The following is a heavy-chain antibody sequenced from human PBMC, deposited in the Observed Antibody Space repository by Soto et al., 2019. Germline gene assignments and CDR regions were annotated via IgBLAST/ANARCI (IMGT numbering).Heavy chain of an antibody. Sequence: LETLSLTCSVTGASVSSYSWSWIRQSPGKGLEWIGYIHYSGGTNYTPSLRSRVTMSVDTSKNQVSLTLRSVSAADTAVFYCAGDYNSGSYRFDYWGPGILVTVSS. V-gene: IGHV4-59*02. CDR3: AGDYNSGSYRFDY. J-gene: IGHJ4*02. CDR2: IHYSGGT. CDR1: GASVSSYS. D-gene: IGHD3-10*01.